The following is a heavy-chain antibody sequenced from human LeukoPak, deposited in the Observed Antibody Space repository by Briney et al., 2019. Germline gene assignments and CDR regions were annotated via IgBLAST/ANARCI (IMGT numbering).Heavy chain of an antibody. CDR3: ARSGRGVDSFYFYMDV. D-gene: IGHD3-10*01. CDR1: GFIFSNYE. V-gene: IGHV3-48*03. Sequence: GGSLRLSCAASGFIFSNYEMNWVRQAPGKGLEWVSYVSSSGTTMYYADSVKGRFTISRDNAKNSLYLQMNSLRAEDTAVYYCARSGRGVDSFYFYMDVWGKGTTVTVSS. J-gene: IGHJ6*03. CDR2: VSSSGTTM.